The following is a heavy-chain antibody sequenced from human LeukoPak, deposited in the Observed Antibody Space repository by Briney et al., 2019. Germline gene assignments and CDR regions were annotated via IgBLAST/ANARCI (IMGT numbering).Heavy chain of an antibody. CDR1: GGSFSGYY. V-gene: IGHV4-34*01. D-gene: IGHD6-13*01. J-gene: IGHJ3*02. Sequence: SETLSLTXAVYGGSFSGYYWSWIRQPPGKGLEWIGEINHSGSTNYNPSLKRRVTISVDTSKNQFSLKLSSVTAADTAVYYCAIVSSWYGDAFDIWGQGTMVTVSS. CDR3: AIVSSWYGDAFDI. CDR2: INHSGST.